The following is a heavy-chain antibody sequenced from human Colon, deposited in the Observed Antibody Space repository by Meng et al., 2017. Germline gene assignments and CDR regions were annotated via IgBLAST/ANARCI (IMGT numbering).Heavy chain of an antibody. V-gene: IGHV4-4*02. CDR3: ATRMSITGTTGSYFDP. CDR1: GGSIRSSNW. CDR2: IFHSGTT. D-gene: IGHD1-7*01. J-gene: IGHJ5*02. Sequence: QLQLQESGSGLVKPSGTLSLTCDVSGGSIRSSNWWSWVRQPPGKGLEWIGGIFHSGTTDYNPSLKSRVTISVDKSKNQFSLKLTSVTAADTALYYCATRMSITGTTGSYFDPWGQGTLVTVSS.